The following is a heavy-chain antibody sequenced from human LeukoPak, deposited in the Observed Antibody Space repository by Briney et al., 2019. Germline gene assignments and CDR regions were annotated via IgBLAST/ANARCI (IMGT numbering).Heavy chain of an antibody. CDR3: ATGDVDSPMNFYH. V-gene: IGHV3-43*01. CDR1: GFIFEDST. J-gene: IGHJ4*02. D-gene: IGHD5-12*01. CDR2: INWDGGTT. Sequence: PGGSLRLSCAASGFIFEDSTIHWVRQAPGKGLEWVSLINWDGGTTRYADSVNGRFVISRDNGKNSLSLQMNGLRVEDTAFYYCATGDVDSPMNFYHWGQGALVTVSS.